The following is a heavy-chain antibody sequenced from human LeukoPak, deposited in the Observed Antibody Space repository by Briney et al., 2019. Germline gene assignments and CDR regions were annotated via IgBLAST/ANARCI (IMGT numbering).Heavy chain of an antibody. CDR1: GGSISSYY. CDR3: ARGGVGYCSGGSCLPVPLFDY. J-gene: IGHJ4*02. D-gene: IGHD2-15*01. Sequence: SETLSLTCTVSGGSISSYYWSWIRQPPGKGLEWIGYVYYSGSTNYNPSLKSRVTISVDTSKNQFSLKLSSVTAADTAVYYCARGGVGYCSGGSCLPVPLFDYWGQGTLVTVSS. CDR2: VYYSGST. V-gene: IGHV4-59*01.